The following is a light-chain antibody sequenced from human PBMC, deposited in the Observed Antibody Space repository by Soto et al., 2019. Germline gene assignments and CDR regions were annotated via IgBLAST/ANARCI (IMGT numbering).Light chain of an antibody. V-gene: IGLV1-40*01. CDR1: SSNIGAGYD. CDR2: DNN. CDR3: QSYDSSLSAPYV. Sequence: QSVLTQPPSVSGAPGQRVTISCAGSSSNIGAGYDVHWYQHLPGTAPKLLIYDNNNRPSGVPDRFSGSKSGTSASLAITGLQAEDEADYYCQSYDSSLSAPYVFGTETKLTVL. J-gene: IGLJ1*01.